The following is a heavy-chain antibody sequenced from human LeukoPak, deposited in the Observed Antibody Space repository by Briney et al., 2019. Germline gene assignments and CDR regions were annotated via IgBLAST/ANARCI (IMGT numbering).Heavy chain of an antibody. Sequence: GGSLRLSCAASGFTFSSCAMTWVRQAPGKGLEWVSSISSSGGSTYYADSVRGRFTISRDNSKNTLYLQMNSLRAEDTAIYYCAKDLVTGSLDYWGQGTLVTVSS. D-gene: IGHD3-10*01. CDR2: ISSSGGST. J-gene: IGHJ4*02. V-gene: IGHV3-23*01. CDR3: AKDLVTGSLDY. CDR1: GFTFSSCA.